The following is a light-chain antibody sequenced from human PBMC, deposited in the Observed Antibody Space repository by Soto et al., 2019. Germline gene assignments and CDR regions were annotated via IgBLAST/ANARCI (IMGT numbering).Light chain of an antibody. Sequence: QSVLTQPPSVSGAPGQRVTISCTGSSSNIGAGYDVHWYQQLPGTAPKLLIFGNSNRPSGVPDRFSGSNSGTSASLAITGLQAEDEADYYYQSYDSTLNGWIFGGGTKLTVL. J-gene: IGLJ2*01. CDR2: GNS. CDR1: SSNIGAGYD. CDR3: QSYDSTLNGWI. V-gene: IGLV1-40*01.